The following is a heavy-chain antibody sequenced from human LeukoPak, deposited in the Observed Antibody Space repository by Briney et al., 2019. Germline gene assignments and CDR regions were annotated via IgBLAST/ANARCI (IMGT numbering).Heavy chain of an antibody. V-gene: IGHV4-4*02. CDR1: GGSISSSNW. CDR3: ARGGTRNKYWFDP. CDR2: IYHSGST. J-gene: IGHJ5*02. D-gene: IGHD2-2*01. Sequence: SETLSLTCAVSGGSISSSNWWSWVRQPPGKGLEWIGEIYHSGSTNYNPSLKSRVTISVDKSKNQFSLKLSSVTAADTAVYYCARGGTRNKYWFDPWGQGTLVTVSS.